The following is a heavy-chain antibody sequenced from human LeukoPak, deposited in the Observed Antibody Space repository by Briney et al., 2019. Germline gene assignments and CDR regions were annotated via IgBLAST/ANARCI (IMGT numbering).Heavy chain of an antibody. D-gene: IGHD3-22*01. J-gene: IGHJ4*02. CDR2: IIPIFGTA. CDR3: ARTPYYYDSSGYCYYYFDY. CDR1: GGTFSSYA. Sequence: SVKVSCKASGGTFSSYAISWVRQAPGQGLEWMGGIIPIFGTANYAQKFQGRVTITADESTSTAYMELSSLRSEDTAVYYCARTPYYYDSSGYCYYYFDYWGQGTLVTVSS. V-gene: IGHV1-69*13.